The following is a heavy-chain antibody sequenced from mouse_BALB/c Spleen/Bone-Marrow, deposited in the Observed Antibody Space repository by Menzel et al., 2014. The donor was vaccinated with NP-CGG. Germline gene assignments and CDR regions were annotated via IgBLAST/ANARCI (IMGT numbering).Heavy chain of an antibody. Sequence: VKLVESGAKLVRPGVSVKISCKGSGYTFTDHAMHWVKRSHAKSLEWIGLISGYYGGAIYNQKFKGKATMTVDKSSSTAYMELARLTSEDSAIYYCARSGKVRNAMDYWGQGTSVTVSS. J-gene: IGHJ4*01. D-gene: IGHD2-14*01. CDR2: ISGYYGGA. V-gene: IGHV1S137*01. CDR1: GYTFTDHA. CDR3: ARSGKVRNAMDY.